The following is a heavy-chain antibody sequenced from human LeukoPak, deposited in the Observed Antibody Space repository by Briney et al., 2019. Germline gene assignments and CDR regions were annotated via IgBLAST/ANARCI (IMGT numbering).Heavy chain of an antibody. V-gene: IGHV4-38-2*01. CDR1: GYSTSSGYY. CDR3: ARVSLLWFGESQRWFDP. D-gene: IGHD3-10*01. CDR2: IYHSGST. J-gene: IGHJ5*02. Sequence: SETLSLTCAVSGYSTSSGYYWGWIRQPPGKGLEWIGSIYHSGSTYYNPSLKSRVTISVDTSKNQFSLKLSSVTAADTAVYYCARVSLLWFGESQRWFDPWGQGTLVTVSS.